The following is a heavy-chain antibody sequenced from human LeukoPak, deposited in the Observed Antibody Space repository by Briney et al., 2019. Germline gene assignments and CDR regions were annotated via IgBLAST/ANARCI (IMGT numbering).Heavy chain of an antibody. D-gene: IGHD3-9*01. J-gene: IGHJ4*02. CDR1: GFTFSSYG. CDR3: ARGRHLYYDILTGYYTKHDYFDY. Sequence: GSLRLSCAASGFTFSSYGMHWIRQPPGKGLEWIGEINHSGSTNYNPSLKSRVTISVDTSKNQFSLKLSSVTAADTAVYYCARGRHLYYDILTGYYTKHDYFDYWGQGTLVTVSS. V-gene: IGHV4-34*01. CDR2: INHSGST.